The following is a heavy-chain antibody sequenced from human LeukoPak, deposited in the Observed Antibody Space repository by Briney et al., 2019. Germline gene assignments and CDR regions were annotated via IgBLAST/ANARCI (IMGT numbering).Heavy chain of an antibody. CDR2: ISAYSGNT. D-gene: IGHD3-22*01. CDR3: ARILPTYYYDSSGYSDY. CDR1: GYTFTSYG. Sequence: ASVKVSCKASGYTFTSYGISWVRQAPGQGLEWMGWISAYSGNTNYAQKLQGRVTMTTDTSTSTAYMELRSLRSDDTAVYYCARILPTYYYDSSGYSDYWGQGTLATVSS. V-gene: IGHV1-18*01. J-gene: IGHJ4*02.